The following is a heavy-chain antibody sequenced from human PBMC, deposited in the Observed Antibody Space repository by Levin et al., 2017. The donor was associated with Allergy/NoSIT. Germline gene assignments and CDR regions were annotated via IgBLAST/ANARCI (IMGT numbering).Heavy chain of an antibody. D-gene: IGHD6-19*01. CDR3: ARDLLGSGWHRYYYGMDV. J-gene: IGHJ6*02. V-gene: IGHV3-21*01. Sequence: GGSLRLSCAASGFTFSSYSMNWVRQAPGKGLEWVSSISSSSSYIYYADSVKGRFTISRDNAKNSLYLQMNSLRAEDTAVYYCARDLLGSGWHRYYYGMDVWGQGTTVTVSS. CDR1: GFTFSSYS. CDR2: ISSSSSYI.